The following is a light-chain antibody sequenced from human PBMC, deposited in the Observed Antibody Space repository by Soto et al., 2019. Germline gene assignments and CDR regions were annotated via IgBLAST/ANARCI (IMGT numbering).Light chain of an antibody. Sequence: EIVMTQSPATLSVSTGERATLSCRASQSISSKLAWYQQKPGHAPRLLICGASTRATGIPARFSGSGSGTEFTLTISSLQSEDVAVYYCQQYHNWPPRTFGGGTKVEIK. J-gene: IGKJ4*01. CDR1: QSISSK. CDR3: QQYHNWPPRT. CDR2: GAS. V-gene: IGKV3D-15*01.